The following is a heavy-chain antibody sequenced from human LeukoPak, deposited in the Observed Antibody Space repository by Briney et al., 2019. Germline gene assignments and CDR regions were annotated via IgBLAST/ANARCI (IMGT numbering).Heavy chain of an antibody. CDR1: GFIFSNYG. D-gene: IGHD2-2*01. CDR3: VSFYETY. V-gene: IGHV3-74*01. Sequence: GGSLRLSCAASGFIFSNYGMNWVRQAPGKGLVWVSHINSDGSWTSYADSVKGRFTISEDNAKNTVYLQMNNLRAEDTAVYYCVSFYETYWGRGTLVTVSS. CDR2: INSDGSWT. J-gene: IGHJ4*02.